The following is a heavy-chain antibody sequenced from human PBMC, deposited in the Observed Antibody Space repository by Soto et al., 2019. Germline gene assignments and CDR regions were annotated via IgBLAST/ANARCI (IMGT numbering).Heavy chain of an antibody. CDR1: GGSISSYY. CDR3: ARVVGFVAARPTYYYGMDV. Sequence: PSETLSLTCTVSGGSISSYYWSWIRQPPGKGLEWIGEINHSGSTNYNPSLKSRVTISVDTSKNQFSLKLSSVTAADTAVYYCARVVGFVAARPTYYYGMDVWGQGTTVTVS. CDR2: INHSGST. V-gene: IGHV4-34*01. D-gene: IGHD6-6*01. J-gene: IGHJ6*02.